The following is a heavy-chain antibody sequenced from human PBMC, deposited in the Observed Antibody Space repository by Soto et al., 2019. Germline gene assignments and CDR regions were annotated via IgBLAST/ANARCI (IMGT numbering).Heavy chain of an antibody. CDR3: AREEKSSSSWYRDYYYYYGMDV. Sequence: QVQLVQSGAEVKKPGASVKVSCKASGYTFTSYGIGWVRQAPGQGLEWMGWISAYNGNTNYAQKLQGRVTMTTDTSTSTAYMELRSLRSDDTAVYYCAREEKSSSSWYRDYYYYYGMDVWGQGTTVTVSS. J-gene: IGHJ6*02. CDR1: GYTFTSYG. D-gene: IGHD6-13*01. CDR2: ISAYNGNT. V-gene: IGHV1-18*01.